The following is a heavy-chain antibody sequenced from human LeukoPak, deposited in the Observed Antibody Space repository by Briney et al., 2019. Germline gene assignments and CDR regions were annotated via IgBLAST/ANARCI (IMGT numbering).Heavy chain of an antibody. CDR1: GYTFTSYY. V-gene: IGHV1-46*01. CDR2: INPSGGST. D-gene: IGHD3-16*01. CDR3: VRDLAP. Sequence: GASVKVSCKASGYTFTSYYMHWVRQAPGQGLEWMGIINPSGGSTSYAQKFQGRVTMTRNTSISTAYMELSSLRSDDTAVYYCVRDLAPWGQGTLVTVSS. J-gene: IGHJ5*02.